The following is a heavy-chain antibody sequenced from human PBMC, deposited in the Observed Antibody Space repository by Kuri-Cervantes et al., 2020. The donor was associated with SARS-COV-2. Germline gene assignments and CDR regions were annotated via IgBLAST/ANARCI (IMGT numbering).Heavy chain of an antibody. CDR3: ARGRVGVQDF. D-gene: IGHD2-21*01. CDR2: TSYDGTSK. V-gene: IGHV3-30-3*01. CDR1: GFTFSSYW. Sequence: GESLKISCAASGFTFSSYWMHWVRQAPGEGLEWVAITSYDGTSKYYADSVKGRFTISRDNSKNTLYLQMNNLRGDDTAVYFCARGRVGVQDFWGQGTLVTVSS. J-gene: IGHJ4*02.